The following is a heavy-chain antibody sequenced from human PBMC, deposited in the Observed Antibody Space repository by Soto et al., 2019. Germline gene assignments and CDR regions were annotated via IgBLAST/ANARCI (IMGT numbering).Heavy chain of an antibody. V-gene: IGHV1-18*01. D-gene: IGHD3-16*01. CDR1: GYTFTSYG. CDR3: ARGTSTSPFYYGMDV. Sequence: ASVKVSCKASGYTFTSYGISWVRQAPGQGLEWMGWISAYNGNTNYAQKLQGRVTMTTDTSTSTAYMELRSLRSDDTAAYYCARGTSTSPFYYGMDVCRQRHTAPASS. CDR2: ISAYNGNT. J-gene: IGHJ6*02.